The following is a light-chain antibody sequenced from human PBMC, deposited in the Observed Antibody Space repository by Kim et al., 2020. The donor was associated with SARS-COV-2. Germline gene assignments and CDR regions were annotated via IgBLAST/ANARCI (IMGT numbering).Light chain of an antibody. V-gene: IGKV1-27*01. CDR3: QQCKGAPWT. Sequence: DIQMTQSPSSLSASVGDRVTITCRASQGISNYLAWYQQKPGKVPKLLIYAASALRSGVPSRFSGSGSGTDFTLTNTSLQPEDVAVYYCQQCKGAPWTFGHGTKVDIK. J-gene: IGKJ1*01. CDR2: AAS. CDR1: QGISNY.